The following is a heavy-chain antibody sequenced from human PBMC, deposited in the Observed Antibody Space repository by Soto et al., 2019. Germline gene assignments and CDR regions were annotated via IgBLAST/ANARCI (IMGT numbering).Heavy chain of an antibody. V-gene: IGHV2-5*02. CDR3: VYRPTDGLWFDP. J-gene: IGHJ5*02. CDR2: IYWDDDK. CDR1: GFSLSTSGVG. D-gene: IGHD4-17*01. Sequence: QITLKESGPPLVKPTQTLTLTCTFSGFSLSTSGVGVGWIRQPPGKALEWLTLIYWDDDKRYSPSLKNRLTIIKDTSKNQVVLTMTNMDPVDTATYYCVYRPTDGLWFDPWGQGTLVTVSS.